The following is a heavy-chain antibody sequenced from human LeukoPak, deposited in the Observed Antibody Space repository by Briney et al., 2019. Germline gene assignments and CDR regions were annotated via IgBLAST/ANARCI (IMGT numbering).Heavy chain of an antibody. CDR3: ANLWGSYDY. Sequence: GGSLRLSCAASEFTFSSYGMHWVRQAPGKGLEWVAVISYDGSNKYYADSVKGRFTISRDNSKNTLYLQMNSLRAEDTAVYYCANLWGSYDYWGQGTLVTVSS. CDR2: ISYDGSNK. V-gene: IGHV3-30*18. D-gene: IGHD3-16*01. CDR1: EFTFSSYG. J-gene: IGHJ4*02.